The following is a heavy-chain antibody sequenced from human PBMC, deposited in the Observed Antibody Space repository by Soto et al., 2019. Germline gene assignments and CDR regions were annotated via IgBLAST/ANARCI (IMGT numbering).Heavy chain of an antibody. D-gene: IGHD6-6*01. CDR3: ARYIAARYYYYGMDV. J-gene: IGHJ6*02. Sequence: SVKVSCKASGVTFSSYAISWVRQAPGQGLEWMGGIIPIFGTANYAQKFQGRVTITADESTSTAYMELSSLRSEDTAVYYCARYIAARYYYYGMDVWGQGTTVTVSS. CDR1: GVTFSSYA. CDR2: IIPIFGTA. V-gene: IGHV1-69*13.